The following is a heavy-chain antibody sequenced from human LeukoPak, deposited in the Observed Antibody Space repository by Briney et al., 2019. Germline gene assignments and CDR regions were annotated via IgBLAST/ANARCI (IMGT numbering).Heavy chain of an antibody. D-gene: IGHD4-23*01. CDR3: ARGARKGDDYGGFFDY. J-gene: IGHJ4*02. V-gene: IGHV3-23*01. Sequence: GGSLRLSCAASGFTLSRNGMTWVRQAPGKGLEWVSAISGSGGSTYYADSVKGRFTISRDNSKNTLFLQMNSLRAEDTAVYYCARGARKGDDYGGFFDYWGQGTLVTVSS. CDR1: GFTLSRNG. CDR2: ISGSGGST.